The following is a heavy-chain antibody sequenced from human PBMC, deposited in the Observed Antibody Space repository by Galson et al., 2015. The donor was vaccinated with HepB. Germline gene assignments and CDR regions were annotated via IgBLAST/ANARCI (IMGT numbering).Heavy chain of an antibody. V-gene: IGHV1-18*01. CDR1: GYTFTSYG. CDR3: ARRFLEWGPGGAFDI. J-gene: IGHJ3*02. CDR2: ISAYNGNT. D-gene: IGHD3-3*01. Sequence: SVKVSCKASGYTFTSYGISWVRQAPGQGLEWMGWISAYNGNTNYAQKLQGRVTMTTDTSTSTAYMELRGLRSDDTAVYYCARRFLEWGPGGAFDIWGQGTMVTVSS.